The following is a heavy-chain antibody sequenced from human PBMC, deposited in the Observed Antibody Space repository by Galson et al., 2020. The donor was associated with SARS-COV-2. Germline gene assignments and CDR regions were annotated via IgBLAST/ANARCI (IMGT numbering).Heavy chain of an antibody. D-gene: IGHD6-6*01. J-gene: IGHJ4*02. V-gene: IGHV2-26*01. CDR2: IFSIDER. CDR3: LRLTRYSSSPGF. Sequence: KMSGPTLVKPTETLTLTCNVSGFSLKNPRMGVSWVRQPPGKALEWLAHIFSIDERYYNTSLKSRLTISKDSSKSQVVLTMTNMNPVDTATYYWLRLTRYSSSPGFWGQGALVTVSS. CDR1: GFSLKNPRMG.